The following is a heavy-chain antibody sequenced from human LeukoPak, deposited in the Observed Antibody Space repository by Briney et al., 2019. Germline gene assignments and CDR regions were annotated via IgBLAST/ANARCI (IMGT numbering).Heavy chain of an antibody. V-gene: IGHV4-38-2*02. CDR1: GYSISSGYY. CDR3: ARGKSRGGHIDN. Sequence: PSETLSLTCTVSGYSISSGYYWGWIRQPPGKGLQWIGSIYQSGSTYYNPSLKSRVTISVDTSKNQFSLKLRSVTAADTAVYYCARGKSRGGHIDNWGQGTLVTVSS. J-gene: IGHJ4*02. CDR2: IYQSGST. D-gene: IGHD3-16*01.